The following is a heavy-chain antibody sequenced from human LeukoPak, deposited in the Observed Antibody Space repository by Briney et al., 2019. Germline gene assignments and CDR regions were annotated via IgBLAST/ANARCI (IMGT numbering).Heavy chain of an antibody. D-gene: IGHD2-2*02. J-gene: IGHJ5*02. CDR3: ARQGGSTSCYSP. Sequence: SETLSLTCTVSGGSISSSSYYWGWIRQPPGKGLEWIGSIYYSGSTYYNPSLKSRVTISVDTSKNRFSLKLSSVTAADTAVYYCARQGGSTSCYSPWGQGTLVTVSS. V-gene: IGHV4-39*01. CDR2: IYYSGST. CDR1: GGSISSSSYY.